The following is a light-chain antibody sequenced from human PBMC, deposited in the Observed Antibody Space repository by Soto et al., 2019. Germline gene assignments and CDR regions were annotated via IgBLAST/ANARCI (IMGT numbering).Light chain of an antibody. J-gene: IGKJ1*01. CDR2: DAS. V-gene: IGKV3-11*01. Sequence: EIVLTQSPATLSLSPGERATLSCRASQSVSSYLAWYQQKPGQAPRLLIYDASNRATGIPARLSGSGSGTDFTLTISRLEPEDFAVYYCHQYDSWTFGQGTKVDIK. CDR3: HQYDSWT. CDR1: QSVSSY.